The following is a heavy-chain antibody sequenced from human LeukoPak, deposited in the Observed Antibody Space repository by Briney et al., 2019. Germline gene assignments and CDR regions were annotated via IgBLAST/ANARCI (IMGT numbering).Heavy chain of an antibody. CDR1: GGTFSSYA. Sequence: ASVKVSCKASGGTFSSYAISWVRQAPGQGLEWMGGIIPIFGTANYAQKFQGRVTITADKSTSTAYMELSSLRSEDTAVYYCARAHIAAAGNNFDYWGQGTLVTVFS. D-gene: IGHD6-13*01. CDR3: ARAHIAAAGNNFDY. V-gene: IGHV1-69*06. J-gene: IGHJ4*02. CDR2: IIPIFGTA.